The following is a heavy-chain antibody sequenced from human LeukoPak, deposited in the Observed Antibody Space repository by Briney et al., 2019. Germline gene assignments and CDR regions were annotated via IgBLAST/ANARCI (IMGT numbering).Heavy chain of an antibody. J-gene: IGHJ3*02. D-gene: IGHD2-15*01. Sequence: TSETLSLTCTVSGGSINNYYWSWIRQPAGKGLEWIGRIYTRGSTNYNPSLKSRVTMPVDTSKNQFSLKLSSVTAADTAVYYCARGRYCSADICSGGDAFDIWGQGTMVSVSS. CDR2: IYTRGST. CDR3: ARGRYCSADICSGGDAFDI. CDR1: GGSINNYY. V-gene: IGHV4-4*07.